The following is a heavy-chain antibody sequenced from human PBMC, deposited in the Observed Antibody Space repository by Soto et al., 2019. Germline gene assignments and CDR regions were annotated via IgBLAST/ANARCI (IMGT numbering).Heavy chain of an antibody. CDR3: AREGRLQSLDY. CDR1: GCSISDHASY. Sequence: SETLSLTCNVSGCSISDHASYWCWVRQPPGKGLEWIGTIFSNGETSYNSSLQNRLSMSAYTTKKQFALSLCSEPASDTVVYFCAREGRLQSLDYWGQGTLVTVSS. J-gene: IGHJ4*02. D-gene: IGHD4-4*01. V-gene: IGHV4-30-4*02. CDR2: IFSNGET.